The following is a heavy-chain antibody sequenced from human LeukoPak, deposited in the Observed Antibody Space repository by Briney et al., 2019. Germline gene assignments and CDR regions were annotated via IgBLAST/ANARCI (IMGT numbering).Heavy chain of an antibody. V-gene: IGHV3-64*01. D-gene: IGHD6-19*01. Sequence: PGGSLRLSCAASGFTFSSYAMHWVRQAPGKGLEYVSAISSNGGSTYYANSVKGRFTISRGNSKNTLYLQMGSLRAEDMAVYYCARDSAVAFHWGQGTLVTVSS. CDR2: ISSNGGST. CDR1: GFTFSSYA. CDR3: ARDSAVAFH. J-gene: IGHJ4*02.